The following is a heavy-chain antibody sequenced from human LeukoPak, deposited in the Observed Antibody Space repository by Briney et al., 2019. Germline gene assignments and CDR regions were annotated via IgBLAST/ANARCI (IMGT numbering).Heavy chain of an antibody. D-gene: IGHD5-24*01. V-gene: IGHV4-59*08. CDR3: ARQRGGYNFDAFDI. J-gene: IGHJ3*02. CDR1: GGSIIIYY. CDR2: MSYSGST. Sequence: PSETLSPTCTVSGGSIIIYYWSWIRQPPGKGLEWIGYMSYSGSTNYNPSLKSRVTIFVDTSKNQFSLKLSSVTAADTAMYYCARQRGGYNFDAFDIWGQGTMVTVSS.